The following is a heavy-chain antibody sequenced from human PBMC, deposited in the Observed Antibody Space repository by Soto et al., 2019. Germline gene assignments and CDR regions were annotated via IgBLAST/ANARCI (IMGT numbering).Heavy chain of an antibody. D-gene: IGHD2-8*01. Sequence: ASVKVSCKVSGYSFTDYHVHWVRQAPGQGLEWLGRINPKSGGTSTAQKFQGWVTMTRDTSINTAYMDLTRLRSDDTAVYYCARGHSTDCSNGVCSFFYNHEMDVWAKGPRSRS. J-gene: IGHJ6*02. CDR3: ARGHSTDCSNGVCSFFYNHEMDV. CDR2: INPKSGGT. CDR1: GYSFTDYH. V-gene: IGHV1-2*04.